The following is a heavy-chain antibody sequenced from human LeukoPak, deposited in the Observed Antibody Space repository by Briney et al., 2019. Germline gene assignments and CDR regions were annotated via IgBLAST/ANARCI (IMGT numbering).Heavy chain of an antibody. CDR3: AKTPTYYYDSSARYFDY. V-gene: IGHV3-23*01. J-gene: IGHJ4*02. CDR2: ISGSGGST. D-gene: IGHD3-22*01. Sequence: GGSLRLSCAASGLTFSNYAMSWVRQAPGKGPEWVSGISGSGGSTYYADSVKGRFAISRDNSKNTLYLQMRSLSAEDTAIYYCAKTPTYYYDSSARYFDYWGQGTLGTVSS. CDR1: GLTFSNYA.